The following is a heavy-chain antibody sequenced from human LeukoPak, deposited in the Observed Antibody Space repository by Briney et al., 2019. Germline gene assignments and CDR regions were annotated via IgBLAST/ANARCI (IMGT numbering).Heavy chain of an antibody. J-gene: IGHJ5*02. CDR2: IYYSGST. V-gene: IGHV4-39*01. D-gene: IGHD6-13*01. CDR1: GGSISSSSYY. Sequence: PSETLSLTCTVSGGSISSSSYYWGWIRQPPGKGLEWIGSIYYSGSTYYNPSLKSRVTISVDTSKNQFSLKLSSVTAADTAVYYCARGSRAAGHDPWGQGTLVTVSS. CDR3: ARGSRAAGHDP.